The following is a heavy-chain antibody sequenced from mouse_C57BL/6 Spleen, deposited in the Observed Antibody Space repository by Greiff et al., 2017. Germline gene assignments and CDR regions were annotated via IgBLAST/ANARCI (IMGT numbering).Heavy chain of an antibody. CDR2: IDPSDSET. Sequence: VKLQQPGAELVRPGSSVKLSCKASGYTFTSYWMHWVKQRPIQGLEWIGNIDPSDSETHYNQKFKDKATLTVDKSSSTAYMQLSSLTSEDSAVYYCARGEGGYWYFDVWGTGTTVTVSS. CDR3: ARGEGGYWYFDV. J-gene: IGHJ1*03. CDR1: GYTFTSYW. V-gene: IGHV1-52*01.